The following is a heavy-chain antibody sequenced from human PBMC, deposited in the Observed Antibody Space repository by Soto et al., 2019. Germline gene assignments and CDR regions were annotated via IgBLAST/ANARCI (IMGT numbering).Heavy chain of an antibody. Sequence: GGSLRLSCAASGFTFSSYGMHWVRQAPGKGLEWVAVISYDGSNKYYADSVKGRFTISRDNSKNTLYLQMNSLRAEDTAVYYCAKDGLADTAMVTGFGGGSYGMDVWGQGTTVTVSS. J-gene: IGHJ6*02. CDR2: ISYDGSNK. D-gene: IGHD5-18*01. V-gene: IGHV3-30*18. CDR1: GFTFSSYG. CDR3: AKDGLADTAMVTGFGGGSYGMDV.